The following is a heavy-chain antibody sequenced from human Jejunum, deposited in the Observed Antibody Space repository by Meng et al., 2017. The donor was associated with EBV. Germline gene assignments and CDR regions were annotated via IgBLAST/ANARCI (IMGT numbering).Heavy chain of an antibody. CDR2: MYYTGKA. D-gene: IGHD5-12*01. J-gene: IGHJ5*02. CDR3: ARGRGYDYGDA. Sequence: QVQLQESGPGLLKPSETLSLTCSVSGDSVSGYNYWTWIRQPPGKGLEWNGNMYYTGKAIYKPSLQSRVTISVDTSKNQFSLRVTSVTAADTAIYYCARGRGYDYGDAWGQGALGTVDS. CDR1: GDSVSGYNY. V-gene: IGHV4-61*01.